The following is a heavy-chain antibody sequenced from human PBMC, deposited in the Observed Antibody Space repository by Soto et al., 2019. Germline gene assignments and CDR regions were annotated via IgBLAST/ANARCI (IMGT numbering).Heavy chain of an antibody. CDR1: GGSISSGGYY. CDR2: IFYSGST. D-gene: IGHD3-10*01. V-gene: IGHV4-31*03. CDR3: ATYGSGSDKPTTFDY. Sequence: QVQLQESGPGLVKPSQTLSLTCTVSGGSISSGGYYWSWIRQLPGKGLEWIGYIFYSGSTYYNPSLKSRVTISVDTSKNQFSLKLSSVTAADTAVYYCATYGSGSDKPTTFDYWGQGTLVTVSS. J-gene: IGHJ4*02.